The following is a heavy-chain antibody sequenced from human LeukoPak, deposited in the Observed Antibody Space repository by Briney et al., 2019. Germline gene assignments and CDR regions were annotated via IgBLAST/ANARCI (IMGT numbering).Heavy chain of an antibody. CDR2: ISAYNGNT. CDR1: GYTFTSYG. CDR3: ARETMDTSCFDY. Sequence: ASVKVSCKASGYTFTSYGISWVRQAPGQGLEWMGWISAYNGNTNYAQKLQGRVTMTTDTSTSTAYMELRGLRSDDTAVYYCARETMDTSCFDYWGQGTLVTVSS. V-gene: IGHV1-18*01. J-gene: IGHJ4*02. D-gene: IGHD2-2*01.